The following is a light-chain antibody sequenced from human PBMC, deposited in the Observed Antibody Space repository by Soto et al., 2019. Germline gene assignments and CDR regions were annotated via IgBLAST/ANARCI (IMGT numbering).Light chain of an antibody. CDR3: SSYRSGGTFV. Sequence: QSALTQPASVSGSPGQSISISCTGTSSDVGGYNYVSWHQQHPGKAPKVLISVVSNRPSGVSNRFSGSKSGNTASLTISGLQAEDEADYYCSSYRSGGTFVXGSGT. V-gene: IGLV2-14*01. CDR1: SSDVGGYNY. CDR2: VVS. J-gene: IGLJ1*01.